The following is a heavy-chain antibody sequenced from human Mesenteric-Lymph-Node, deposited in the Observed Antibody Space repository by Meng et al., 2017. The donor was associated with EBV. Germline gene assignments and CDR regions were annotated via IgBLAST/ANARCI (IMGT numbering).Heavy chain of an antibody. D-gene: IGHD6-13*01. Sequence: QVHVEESGPGLVKPSGTLSLTCAVSGASISSTHWWSWVRQSPGKGLEWIGEIFHTGSTNYNPSLKSRVTISADESKNQVSLKLTSVTAADTAVYYCARGEGSSSYFDYWGQGSLVTVSS. CDR1: GASISSTHW. J-gene: IGHJ4*02. CDR2: IFHTGST. CDR3: ARGEGSSSYFDY. V-gene: IGHV4-4*02.